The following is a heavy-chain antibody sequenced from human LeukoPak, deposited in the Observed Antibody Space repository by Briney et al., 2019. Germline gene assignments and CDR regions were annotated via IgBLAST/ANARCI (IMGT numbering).Heavy chain of an antibody. Sequence: HTGGSLRLSCAASGFTFSSYWMSWVRQAPGKGLEWLAKIKQDGSEKYYVDSVKGRFTIYRDNAKNSMYLQMNSLRAEDTAVYYCAREGSSSSSWYSSYWGQGTLVTVTS. CDR3: AREGSSSSSWYSSY. V-gene: IGHV3-7*04. D-gene: IGHD6-13*01. J-gene: IGHJ4*02. CDR1: GFTFSSYW. CDR2: IKQDGSEK.